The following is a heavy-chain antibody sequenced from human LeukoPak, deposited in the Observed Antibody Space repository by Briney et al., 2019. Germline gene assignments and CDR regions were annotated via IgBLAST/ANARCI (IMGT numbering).Heavy chain of an antibody. CDR2: ISSSSSYI. CDR1: GFTFSRYS. D-gene: IGHD2-21*02. J-gene: IGHJ4*02. CDR3: ASRTFNCGGDCFLDY. V-gene: IGHV3-21*01. Sequence: GGSLRLSCAASGFTFSRYSMNWLRQAPGKGLEWVSSISSSSSYIYYADSVKGRFTISTDNAKNSLYLQMNSLRAEDTAVYYCASRTFNCGGDCFLDYWGQGTLVTVSS.